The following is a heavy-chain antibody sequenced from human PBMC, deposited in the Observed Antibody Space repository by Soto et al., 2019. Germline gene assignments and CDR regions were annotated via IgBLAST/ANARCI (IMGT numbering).Heavy chain of an antibody. Sequence: EVQLVESGGGLVQPGGSLRLSCAASGFTFTTYWMHWVRQAPGKGLVWVSRINSDESTTSYADSVRGRFTISRDNDKNTLYVQMNSLRAEDTAVYYCARSYYGSGNYSAFDIWGQGTMVTVSS. CDR3: ARSYYGSGNYSAFDI. D-gene: IGHD3-10*01. J-gene: IGHJ3*02. CDR1: GFTFTTYW. CDR2: INSDESTT. V-gene: IGHV3-74*01.